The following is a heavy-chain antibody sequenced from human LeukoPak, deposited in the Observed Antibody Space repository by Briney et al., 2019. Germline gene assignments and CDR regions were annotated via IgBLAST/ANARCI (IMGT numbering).Heavy chain of an antibody. J-gene: IGHJ4*02. Sequence: GASVKVSCKASGYTFTSYDINWVRQATGQGLEWMGWMNPNSGNTGYAQKFQGRVTMTRDTSISTAYMELSSLRSEDTAVYYCARVYYGSGSYSDYWGQGTLVTVSS. CDR3: ARVYYGSGSYSDY. CDR2: MNPNSGNT. D-gene: IGHD3-10*01. V-gene: IGHV1-8*01. CDR1: GYTFTSYD.